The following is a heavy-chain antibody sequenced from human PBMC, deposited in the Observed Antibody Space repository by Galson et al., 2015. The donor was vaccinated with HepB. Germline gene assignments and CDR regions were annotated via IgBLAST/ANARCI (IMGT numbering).Heavy chain of an antibody. D-gene: IGHD3-16*02. CDR1: GYTFTSYY. Sequence: SVKVSCKASGYTFTSYYMHWVRQAPGQGLEWMGIINPSGGSTSYAQKFQGRVTITADESTSTAYMELSSLRSEDTAVYYCARGPHDYVWGSYRSYYFDYWGQGTLVTVSS. CDR3: ARGPHDYVWGSYRSYYFDY. J-gene: IGHJ4*02. V-gene: IGHV1-46*01. CDR2: INPSGGST.